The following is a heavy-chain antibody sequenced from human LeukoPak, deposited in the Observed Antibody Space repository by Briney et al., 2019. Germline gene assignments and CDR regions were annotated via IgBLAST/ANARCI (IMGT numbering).Heavy chain of an antibody. CDR2: ISSSSSYI. Sequence: GGSLRLSCAASGFTFSSYSMNWVRQAPGKGLEWVSFISSSSSYIYDADSVKGRFTISRDNAKNSLYLQMNSLRAEDTAVYYCPRDEPSYNSSSDYWGQGPLVTVSS. J-gene: IGHJ4*02. CDR3: PRDEPSYNSSSDY. V-gene: IGHV3-21*01. D-gene: IGHD6-6*01. CDR1: GFTFSSYS.